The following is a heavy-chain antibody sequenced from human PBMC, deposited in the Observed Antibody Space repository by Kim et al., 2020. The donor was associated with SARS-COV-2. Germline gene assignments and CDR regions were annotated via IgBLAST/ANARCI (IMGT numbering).Heavy chain of an antibody. V-gene: IGHV3-66*01. J-gene: IGHJ5*02. D-gene: IGHD2-15*01. Sequence: GGSTYYADPAEGRFTISRDNSKNTLYLQMNSLRAEDTAVYYCARGINWFDPWGQGTLVTVSS. CDR2: GGST. CDR3: ARGINWFDP.